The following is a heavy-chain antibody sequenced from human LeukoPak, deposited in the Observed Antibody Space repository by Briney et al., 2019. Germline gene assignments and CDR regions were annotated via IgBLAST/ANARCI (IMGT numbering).Heavy chain of an antibody. D-gene: IGHD4-17*01. CDR3: ARGTRLRSGFDY. Sequence: GGSLRLSCVGSGFTFSRYWLNWVRQAPGKGLEWVAVISYDGSNKYYADSVKGRFTISRDNSKNTLYLQMNSLRAEDTAVYYCARGTRLRSGFDYWGQGTLVTVSS. CDR1: GFTFSRYW. V-gene: IGHV3-30-3*01. J-gene: IGHJ4*02. CDR2: ISYDGSNK.